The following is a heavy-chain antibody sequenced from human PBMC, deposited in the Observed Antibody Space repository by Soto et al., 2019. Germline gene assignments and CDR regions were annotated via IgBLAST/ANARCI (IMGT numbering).Heavy chain of an antibody. Sequence: TSETLSLTGTVSGGSISSGDYYWSWIRQPPGKGLEWIGYIYYSWTTYYNPSLKSRVTISVDTSKNQFSLKVSSVTAADTAVYYCARALIQLWPHYYYGMDVWGQGTTVTVSS. CDR3: ARALIQLWPHYYYGMDV. CDR2: IYYSWTT. CDR1: GGSISSGDYY. J-gene: IGHJ6*02. V-gene: IGHV4-30-4*01. D-gene: IGHD5-18*01.